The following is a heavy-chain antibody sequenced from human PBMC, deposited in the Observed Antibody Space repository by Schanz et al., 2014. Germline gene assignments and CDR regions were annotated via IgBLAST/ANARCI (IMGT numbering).Heavy chain of an antibody. V-gene: IGHV3-23*04. CDR3: AKIERNED. J-gene: IGHJ4*02. D-gene: IGHD1-1*01. CDR2: IGTSGGT. Sequence: EVQLVASGGGLVQPGGSLRLSCAASGFTFSSYAMSWVRQAPGKGLEWVSTIGTSGGTNYAESVKGRFTISRDNSKNTLYLQMNSLRAEDTAVYFCAKIERNEDWGQGTLVTVSS. CDR1: GFTFSSYA.